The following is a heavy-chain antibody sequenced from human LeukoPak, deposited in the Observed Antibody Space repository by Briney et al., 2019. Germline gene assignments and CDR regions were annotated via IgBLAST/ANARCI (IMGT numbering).Heavy chain of an antibody. V-gene: IGHV3-23*01. Sequence: GGSLRLSCAASGFTFSSYAMSWVRQAPGKGLEWVSAISGSGGSTYYADSVKGRFTISRDNSKNTLYLEMNSLRAEDTAVYYCAKVRASIFDAFDIWGQGTMVTVSS. CDR1: GFTFSSYA. CDR2: ISGSGGST. J-gene: IGHJ3*02. D-gene: IGHD3-3*01. CDR3: AKVRASIFDAFDI.